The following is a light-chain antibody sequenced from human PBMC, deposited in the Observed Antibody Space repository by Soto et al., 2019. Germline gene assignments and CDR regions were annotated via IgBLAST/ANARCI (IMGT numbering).Light chain of an antibody. CDR2: RAS. V-gene: IGKV1-39*01. Sequence: IQMTQSPSSLSASVGDRVTLSCRASRNISSDLNWYQMKPGKDPKLLIYRASTLQNGVPSRFSGSGSATDFNLTITTLQTEEVATYYCQQRYSTTLTFGGGTKVDIK. CDR1: RNISSD. CDR3: QQRYSTTLT. J-gene: IGKJ4*01.